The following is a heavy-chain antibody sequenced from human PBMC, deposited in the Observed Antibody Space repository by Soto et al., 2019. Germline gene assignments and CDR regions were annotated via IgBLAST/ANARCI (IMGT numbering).Heavy chain of an antibody. CDR2: ISSGGTTI. J-gene: IGHJ4*02. Sequence: QVQLVESGGGLVKPGGSLRLSCAASGFIFSDFYMTWVRQAPGKGLECIAYISSGGTTIYYADSVKGRFTISRDNAKNSLFLHMNSLRAEHTALYYCAGPKRYYFDYWGQGTHVTVSS. V-gene: IGHV3-11*01. CDR3: AGPKRYYFDY. CDR1: GFIFSDFY.